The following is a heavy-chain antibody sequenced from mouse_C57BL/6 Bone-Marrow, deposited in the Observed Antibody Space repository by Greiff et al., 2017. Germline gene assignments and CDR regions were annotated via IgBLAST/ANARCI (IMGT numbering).Heavy chain of an antibody. D-gene: IGHD1-1*01. CDR3: ARGAYYYGSPYYFDY. Sequence: QVQLQQSGAELVKPGASVKLSCKASGYTFTSYWMHWVKQRPGQGLEWIGMIHPNSGSTNYNEKFKSKATLTVDKSSSTAYMQLSSLTSESSAVYYCARGAYYYGSPYYFDYWGQGTTLTVSA. J-gene: IGHJ2*01. CDR2: IHPNSGST. CDR1: GYTFTSYW. V-gene: IGHV1-64*01.